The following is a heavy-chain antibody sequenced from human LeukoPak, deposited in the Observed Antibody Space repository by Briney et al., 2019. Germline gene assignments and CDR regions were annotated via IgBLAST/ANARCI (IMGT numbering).Heavy chain of an antibody. J-gene: IGHJ4*02. D-gene: IGHD6-19*01. V-gene: IGHV4-59*12. CDR3: ASAPVAGLADY. CDR2: IYYSGST. Sequence: SETLSLTCTVSGGSISSYYWSWIRQPPGKGLEWIGYIYYSGSTNYNPSLKSRVTMSVDTSKNQFSLKLSSVTAADTAVYYCASAPVAGLADYWGQGTLVTVSS. CDR1: GGSISSYY.